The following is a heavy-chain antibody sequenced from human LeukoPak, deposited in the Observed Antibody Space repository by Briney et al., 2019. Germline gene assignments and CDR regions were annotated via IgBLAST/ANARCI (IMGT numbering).Heavy chain of an antibody. V-gene: IGHV3-23*01. CDR3: ARGIYDSSGYYYGLDV. D-gene: IGHD3-22*01. Sequence: GGSLRLSCAASGFTFSSYAMSWVRQAPGKGLEWVSAISGSGGSTYYADSVKGRFTISRDNSKNTLYLQMNSLRAEDTAVYYCARGIYDSSGYYYGLDVWGQGTTVTVSS. J-gene: IGHJ6*02. CDR1: GFTFSSYA. CDR2: ISGSGGST.